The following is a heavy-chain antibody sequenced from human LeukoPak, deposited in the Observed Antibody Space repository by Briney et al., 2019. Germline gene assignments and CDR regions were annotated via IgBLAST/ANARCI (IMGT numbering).Heavy chain of an antibody. CDR2: IYYSGST. CDR1: GGSISSYY. V-gene: IGHV4-59*01. J-gene: IGHJ4*02. Sequence: SETLSLTCTVSGGSISSYYWSWIRQPPGKGLEWIGYIYYSGSTNYNPSLKSRVTISVDTSKNQFSLKLSSVTAADTAVYYCARDQRYSSSWYLDYWGQGTLVTVSS. CDR3: ARDQRYSSSWYLDY. D-gene: IGHD6-13*01.